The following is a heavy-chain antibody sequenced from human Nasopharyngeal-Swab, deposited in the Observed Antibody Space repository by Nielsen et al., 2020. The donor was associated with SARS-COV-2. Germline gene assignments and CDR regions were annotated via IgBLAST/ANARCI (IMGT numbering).Heavy chain of an antibody. J-gene: IGHJ5*02. CDR2: IYHSGST. D-gene: IGHD3-9*01. CDR3: ARYILTGFGFDP. V-gene: IGHV4-4*02. CDR1: GGSISSSNW. Sequence: SETLSLTCAVSGGSISSSNWWRWVRQPPGKGLEWIGEIYHSGSTNYNPSLKSRVTISVDKSKNQFSLKLSSVTAADTAVYYCARYILTGFGFDPWGQGTLVTVSS.